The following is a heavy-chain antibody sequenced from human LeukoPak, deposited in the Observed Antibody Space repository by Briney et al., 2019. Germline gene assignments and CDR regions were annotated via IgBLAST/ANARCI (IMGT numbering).Heavy chain of an antibody. V-gene: IGHV3-48*01. CDR1: GFTFSSYS. J-gene: IGHJ2*01. CDR3: ARAPMGLGSARRWYFDL. D-gene: IGHD7-27*01. CDR2: ISSSSSTI. Sequence: GGSLRLSCAASGFTFSSYSMNWVRQAPGKGLEWVSYISSSSSTIYYADSVKGRFTISRDNAKNSLYLQMNSLRAEDTAVYYCARAPMGLGSARRWYFDLWGRGTLVTVSS.